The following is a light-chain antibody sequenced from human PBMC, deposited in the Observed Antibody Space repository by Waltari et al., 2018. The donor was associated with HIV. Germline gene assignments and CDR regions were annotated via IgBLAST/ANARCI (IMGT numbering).Light chain of an antibody. V-gene: IGLV1-44*01. Sequence: QSVLTQPPSASGTPGQNVTLSCSGNTSNIGTNIVNWYQQFPGAAPKLLIYSNNQRPSGVPARFSGSKSGTSASLAISGLQSEDEADYFCAAWDDTLNGLFGGGTKLTVL. CDR1: TSNIGTNI. J-gene: IGLJ2*01. CDR3: AAWDDTLNGL. CDR2: SNN.